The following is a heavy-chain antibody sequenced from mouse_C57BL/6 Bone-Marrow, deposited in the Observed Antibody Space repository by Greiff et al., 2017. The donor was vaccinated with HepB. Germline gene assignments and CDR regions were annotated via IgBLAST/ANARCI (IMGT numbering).Heavy chain of an antibody. CDR2: FYPGSGSI. J-gene: IGHJ3*01. Sequence: VNVVESGAELVKPGASVKLSCKASGYTFTEYTIHWVKQRPGQGLEWIGWFYPGSGSIKYNQKFKDKATLTVDKPSSTAYMQLSSLTSEDSAVYYCARWGDYGYEAWFAYWGQGTLVTVSA. CDR3: ARWGDYGYEAWFAY. CDR1: GYTFTEYT. D-gene: IGHD2-2*01. V-gene: IGHV1-62-2*01.